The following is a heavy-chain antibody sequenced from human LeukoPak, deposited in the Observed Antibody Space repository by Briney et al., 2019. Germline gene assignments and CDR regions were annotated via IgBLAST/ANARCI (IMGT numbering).Heavy chain of an antibody. CDR3: ARGETTVTTFDY. Sequence: SETLSLTCTVSGGSISSYYWSWIRQPPGKGLEWIGYIYYSGSTNYNPPLKSRVTISVDTSKNQFSLKLSSVTAADTAVYYCARGETTVTTFDYWGQGTLVTVSS. J-gene: IGHJ4*02. V-gene: IGHV4-59*01. D-gene: IGHD4-17*01. CDR2: IYYSGST. CDR1: GGSISSYY.